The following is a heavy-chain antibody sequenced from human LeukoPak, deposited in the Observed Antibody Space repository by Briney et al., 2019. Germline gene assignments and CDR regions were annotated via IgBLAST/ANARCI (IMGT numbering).Heavy chain of an antibody. D-gene: IGHD2-8*02. V-gene: IGHV3-23*01. CDR2: ISGSGGST. CDR1: GFTFSSYA. CDR3: AKDQIEVLDY. Sequence: GGSLRLSCAGSGFTFSSYAMSWVRQAPGKGLDGVSAISGSGGSTYYADSVKGRFTISRDNSKNTLYLQMNSLRAEDTAVYYCAKDQIEVLDYWGQGTLVTVSS. J-gene: IGHJ4*02.